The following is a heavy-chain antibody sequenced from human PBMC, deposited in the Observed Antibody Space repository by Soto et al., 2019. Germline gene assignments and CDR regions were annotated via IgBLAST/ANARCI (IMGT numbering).Heavy chain of an antibody. CDR1: GFTFSSYG. CDR2: ISHDGSNK. V-gene: IGHV3-30*03. Sequence: GGSLRLSCAASGFTFSSYGMHWVRQAPGKGLEWVAVISHDGSNKYYADSVKGRFTISRDNSKNTLYLHMNSLRAEDTAVYYCAILPGPRLDYYDISGYPNVGVQGTLVTVSS. D-gene: IGHD3-22*01. J-gene: IGHJ4*02. CDR3: AILPGPRLDYYDISGYPNV.